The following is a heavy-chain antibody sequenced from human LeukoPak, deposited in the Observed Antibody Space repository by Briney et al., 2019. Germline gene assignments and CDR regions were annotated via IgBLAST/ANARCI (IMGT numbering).Heavy chain of an antibody. CDR2: VYYSGST. Sequence: SETLSLTCTVSGGSISSGDYYWSWIRQPPGKGLEWIGFVYYSGSTYYNPSLKSPVSISVDTSKNQFPLKLSSVTAADTAVYYCARGGDYYSSSWHRVDYWGQGTLVTVSS. D-gene: IGHD6-13*01. CDR1: GGSISSGDYY. J-gene: IGHJ4*02. V-gene: IGHV4-30-4*08. CDR3: ARGGDYYSSSWHRVDY.